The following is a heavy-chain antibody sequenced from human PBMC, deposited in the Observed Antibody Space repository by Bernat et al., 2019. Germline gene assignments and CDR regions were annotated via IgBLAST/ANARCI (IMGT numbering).Heavy chain of an antibody. CDR2: IWYDGSNK. J-gene: IGHJ4*02. D-gene: IGHD2-21*02. CDR1: GFTFSSYG. V-gene: IGHV3-33*01. CDR3: ARDYCGCDCYSFDY. Sequence: QVQLVESGGGVVQPGRSLRLSCAASGFTFSSYGMHWVRQAPGKGLEWVAVIWYDGSNKYYADSVKGRFTISRDNSKNTLYLQMNSLRAEDTAVYYCARDYCGCDCYSFDYWGQGTLVTVSS.